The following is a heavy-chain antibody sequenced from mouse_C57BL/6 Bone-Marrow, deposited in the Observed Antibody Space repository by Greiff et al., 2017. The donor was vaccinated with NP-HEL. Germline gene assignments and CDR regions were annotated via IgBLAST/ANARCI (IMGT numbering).Heavy chain of an antibody. V-gene: IGHV3-6*01. CDR3: ARGLLYEY. CDR2: ISYDGSN. D-gene: IGHD2-1*01. J-gene: IGHJ3*01. Sequence: DVKLQESGPGLVKPSQSLSLTCSVTGYSITSGYYWNWIRQFPGNKLEWMGYISYDGSNNYNPSLKNRISITRDTSKNQFFLKLNSVTTEDTATYYCARGLLYEYWGQGTLVTVSA. CDR1: GYSITSGYY.